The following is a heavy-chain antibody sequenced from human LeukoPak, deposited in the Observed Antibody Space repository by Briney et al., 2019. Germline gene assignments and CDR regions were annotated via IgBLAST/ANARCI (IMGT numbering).Heavy chain of an antibody. Sequence: ASVKVSCKASGGTFSSYAISWVRQAPGQGLEWMGWINPNSGGTNYAQKFQGRVTMTRDTSISTAYMELSRLRSDDTAVYYCARAAAAGTLDWGQGTLVTVSS. CDR1: GGTFSSYA. D-gene: IGHD6-13*01. CDR3: ARAAAAGTLD. CDR2: INPNSGGT. J-gene: IGHJ4*02. V-gene: IGHV1-2*02.